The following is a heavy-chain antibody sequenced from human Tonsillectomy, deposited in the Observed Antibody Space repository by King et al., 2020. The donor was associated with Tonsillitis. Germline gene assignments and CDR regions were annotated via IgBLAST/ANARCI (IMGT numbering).Heavy chain of an antibody. Sequence: QLVQSGAEVKKPGASLKVSCRASGYSFTGYYMHWVRQAPGQGLEWMGWINPDSGGTNYAQKFQGRVTMTRDTSINTAYMELSRLTSDDAAVYYCARDLLEAVAVYFFAYWGQGTLVTVSS. CDR2: INPDSGGT. D-gene: IGHD6-19*01. CDR1: GYSFTGYY. V-gene: IGHV1-2*02. J-gene: IGHJ4*02. CDR3: ARDLLEAVAVYFFAY.